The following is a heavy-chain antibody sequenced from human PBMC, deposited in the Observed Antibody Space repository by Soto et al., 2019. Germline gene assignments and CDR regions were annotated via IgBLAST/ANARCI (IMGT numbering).Heavy chain of an antibody. CDR3: AKNGDFWSWGMDV. D-gene: IGHD3-3*01. CDR1: GFTFSTYA. CDR2: ISSTGDGT. V-gene: IGHV3-23*01. J-gene: IGHJ6*02. Sequence: GGSLRLSCAASGFTFSTYAMTWVRQAPGKGLEWVSIISSTGDGTYYADSVKGRFTISRDNSQRTLNLQMNSLRAEDTAVYYCAKNGDFWSWGMDVWGQGTTVTVSS.